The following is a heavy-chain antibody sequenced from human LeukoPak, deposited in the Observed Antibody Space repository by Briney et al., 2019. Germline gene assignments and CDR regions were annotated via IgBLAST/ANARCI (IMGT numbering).Heavy chain of an antibody. V-gene: IGHV1-69*13. Sequence: ASVKVSCKASGYTFTGYYMHWVRQAPGQGLEWMGGITPIFGTPNYAQKFQGRVTITADESSSTAYMELSSLRSEDTAVYYCARDAAIYDSSGYYYLWWGQGTLVTVSS. CDR1: GYTFTGYY. D-gene: IGHD3-22*01. CDR3: ARDAAIYDSSGYYYLW. J-gene: IGHJ4*02. CDR2: ITPIFGTP.